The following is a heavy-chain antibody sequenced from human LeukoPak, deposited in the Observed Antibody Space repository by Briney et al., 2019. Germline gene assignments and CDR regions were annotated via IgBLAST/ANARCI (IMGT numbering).Heavy chain of an antibody. CDR1: GDSIGSSNNY. Sequence: KASETLSLTCTVSGDSIGSSNNYWAWVRQPPGKGLEWLGSIFYSGSTYYNPSLKSRVTISVDTSKNQFSLNLYSVTAADTATYYCARRGITYSSSFFAYWGPGTLVTVSS. V-gene: IGHV4-39*01. J-gene: IGHJ4*02. D-gene: IGHD6-13*01. CDR2: IFYSGST. CDR3: ARRGITYSSSFFAY.